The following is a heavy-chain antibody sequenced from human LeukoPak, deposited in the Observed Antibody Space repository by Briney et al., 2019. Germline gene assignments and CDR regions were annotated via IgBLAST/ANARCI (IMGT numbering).Heavy chain of an antibody. CDR3: ARQAVAGNGFDY. Sequence: SETLSLTCTVSGGSISSSSYYWGWIRQPPGKGVEWIGTIYYSGNTYYNPSLKSRVSISVDTSKNQFSLKLSSVTAADTAVYYCARQAVAGNGFDYWGQGTLVTGSS. D-gene: IGHD6-19*01. CDR2: IYYSGNT. CDR1: GGSISSSSYY. V-gene: IGHV4-39*01. J-gene: IGHJ4*02.